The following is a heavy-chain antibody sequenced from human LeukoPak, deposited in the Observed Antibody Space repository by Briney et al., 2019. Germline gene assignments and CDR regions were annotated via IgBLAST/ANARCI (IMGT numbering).Heavy chain of an antibody. CDR3: ARGLVATIPQFDP. D-gene: IGHD5-12*01. J-gene: IGHJ5*02. CDR1: GGTFSSYA. V-gene: IGHV1-2*02. CDR2: INPNSGGT. Sequence: ASVKVSCKASGGTFSSYAISWVRQAPGQGLEWMGWINPNSGGTNYAQKFQGRVSMTRDTSISTAYMELSRLRSDDTAVYSCARGLVATIPQFDPWGQGTLVTVSS.